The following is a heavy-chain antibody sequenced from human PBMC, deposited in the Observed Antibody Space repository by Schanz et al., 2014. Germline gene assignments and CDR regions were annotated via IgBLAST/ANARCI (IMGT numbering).Heavy chain of an antibody. J-gene: IGHJ4*02. CDR2: ISSDVNST. D-gene: IGHD3-10*01. Sequence: EVQLAESGGALVQPGGSLRLSCSVSGFTFSSYTMHWVRQAPGKGLEYVSAISSDVNSTYYADSVKNRFTISRDNSKNTLYLHISSLRLYDTAVYYCVKPIKFRGGDTFEGWGQGTLVTVSS. V-gene: IGHV3-64D*06. CDR1: GFTFSSYT. CDR3: VKPIKFRGGDTFEG.